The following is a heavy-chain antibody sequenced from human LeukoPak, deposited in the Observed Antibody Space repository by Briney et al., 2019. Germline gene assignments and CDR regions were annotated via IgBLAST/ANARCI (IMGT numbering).Heavy chain of an antibody. D-gene: IGHD3-9*01. Sequence: GGSLRLSWAATGFTFSNYWMSWVHHSPGKGLDWMADISQNGNEKYYVGSVRGRFTISRDNAKNSLYLQMNSLRAEDIFFFKQKTAYEILTGTFPYYWGQGTLVTVSS. CDR3: KTAYEILTGTFPYY. J-gene: IGHJ4*02. V-gene: IGHV3-7*01. CDR2: ISQNGNEK. CDR1: GFTFSNYW.